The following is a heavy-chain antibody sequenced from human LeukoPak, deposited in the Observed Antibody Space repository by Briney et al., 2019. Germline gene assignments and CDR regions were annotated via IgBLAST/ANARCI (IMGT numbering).Heavy chain of an antibody. CDR1: GGSISSYY. CDR2: IYYSGST. J-gene: IGHJ4*02. Sequence: SETLSLTCTVSGGSISSYYWSWIRQPPGKGLEWIGYIYYSGSTNYNPSLKSRVTISVDTSKNQFSLKLSSVTAADTAVYYCARETGGDSSGTFDYWGQRTLVTVSS. CDR3: ARETGGDSSGTFDY. D-gene: IGHD3-22*01. V-gene: IGHV4-59*01.